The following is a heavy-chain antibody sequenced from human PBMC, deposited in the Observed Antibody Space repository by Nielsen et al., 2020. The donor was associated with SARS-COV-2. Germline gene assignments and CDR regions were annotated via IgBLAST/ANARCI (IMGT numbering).Heavy chain of an antibody. D-gene: IGHD1-26*01. CDR3: ARDKWNSGSPRSFDY. CDR1: GYSFTSYG. CDR2: ISAYNGNT. V-gene: IGHV1-18*01. Sequence: GESLKISCKGSGYSFTSYGISWVRQAPGQGLEWMGWISAYNGNTNYAQKVQGRVTMTTDTSTNTAYMELRSLRSDDTAVYYCARDKWNSGSPRSFDYWGQGTLVTVSS. J-gene: IGHJ4*02.